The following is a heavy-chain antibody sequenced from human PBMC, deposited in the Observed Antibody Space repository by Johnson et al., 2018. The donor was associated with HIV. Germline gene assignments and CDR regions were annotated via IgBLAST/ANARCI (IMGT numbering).Heavy chain of an antibody. J-gene: IGHJ3*02. V-gene: IGHV3-30*18. CDR1: GFSFSSYD. Sequence: QVQLVESGGGVVQPGRSLRLSCAASGFSFSSYDMHWVRQAPGKGLEWVAVISYDGSNKYYADSVKGRFTISRDNSKNTLYLQMNSLRAEDTAVYYCAKLPVLYGDFDDAFNIWGQGTMVTVS. CDR2: ISYDGSNK. D-gene: IGHD4-17*01. CDR3: AKLPVLYGDFDDAFNI.